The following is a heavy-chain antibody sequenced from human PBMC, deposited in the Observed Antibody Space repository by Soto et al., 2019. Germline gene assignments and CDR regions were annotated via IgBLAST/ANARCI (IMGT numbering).Heavy chain of an antibody. CDR3: ARAADILTGYTSHDY. D-gene: IGHD3-9*01. Sequence: ASVKVSCKASGYTFTSYGISWVRQAPGQGLEWMGWISAYNGNTNYAQKLQGRVTMTTDTSTSTAYMELRSLGSDDTAVYYCARAADILTGYTSHDYWGQGTLVTVSS. CDR1: GYTFTSYG. J-gene: IGHJ4*02. V-gene: IGHV1-18*01. CDR2: ISAYNGNT.